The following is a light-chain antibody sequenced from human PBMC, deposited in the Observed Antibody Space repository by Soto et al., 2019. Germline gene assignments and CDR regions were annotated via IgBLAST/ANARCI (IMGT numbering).Light chain of an antibody. CDR1: QSVNSN. J-gene: IGKJ2*03. Sequence: EIVMTQSPATLSVSPGERATLSCRASQSVNSNLAWYQQKPGQAPRLLIYGASTRATTIPARFSGSGSGTEFTLTISSLQSEDLAVYYCQQYNNWRRSFGQGTKVDIK. CDR2: GAS. CDR3: QQYNNWRRS. V-gene: IGKV3-15*01.